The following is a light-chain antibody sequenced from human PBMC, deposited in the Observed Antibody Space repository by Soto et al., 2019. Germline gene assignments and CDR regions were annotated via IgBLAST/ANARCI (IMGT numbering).Light chain of an antibody. Sequence: QSALTQPASVSGSPGQSITVSCTGTRSDVGGYDFVSWYQHHPGKAPKLILYDVSDRPSGVSSRFSGSKSGNTASLTISGLQAEDEADYYCSSSTSSSTVLFGGGTKLTVL. V-gene: IGLV2-14*03. CDR2: DVS. CDR3: SSSTSSSTVL. J-gene: IGLJ2*01. CDR1: RSDVGGYDF.